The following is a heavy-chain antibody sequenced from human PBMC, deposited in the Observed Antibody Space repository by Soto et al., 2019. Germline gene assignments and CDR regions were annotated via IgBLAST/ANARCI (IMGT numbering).Heavy chain of an antibody. CDR2: IKQDGSEK. D-gene: IGHD4-17*01. CDR3: ARDTIYGDYHFDY. CDR1: GFTFSSYL. J-gene: IGHJ4*02. V-gene: IGHV3-7*01. Sequence: PWGSLRLSCAASGFTFSSYLMSWVRQAPGKGLEWVANIKQDGSEKYYVDSVKGRFTISRDNAKNSLYLQMNSLRAEDTAVYYSARDTIYGDYHFDYWGQGTLVTVSS.